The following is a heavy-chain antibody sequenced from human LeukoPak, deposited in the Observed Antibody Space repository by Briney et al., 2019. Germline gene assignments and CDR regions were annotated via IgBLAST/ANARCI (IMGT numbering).Heavy chain of an antibody. CDR1: GFSFSVYA. V-gene: IGHV3-64D*06. CDR3: VNAVFPYYYYGMDV. J-gene: IGHJ6*02. Sequence: PGGSLRLSCSASGFSFSVYAMRWVRQAPGEGLEYVSAISSNGGTIYYADSVKGRFTISRDNSKNTLYLQMSSLRDEDTAGYYCVNAVFPYYYYGMDVWGQGTTVTVSS. CDR2: ISSNGGTI.